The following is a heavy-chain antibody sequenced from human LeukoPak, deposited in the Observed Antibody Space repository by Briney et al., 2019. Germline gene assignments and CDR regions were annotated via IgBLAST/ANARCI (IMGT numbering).Heavy chain of an antibody. CDR3: ARGFIYCSSTSCYEY. D-gene: IGHD2-2*01. CDR2: IVVGSGNT. CDR1: GFTFTSSA. Sequence: SVKVSCTASGFTFTSSAVQWVRQARGQRLEWIGWIVVGSGNTNYAQKFQERVTITRDMSTSTAYMELSSLRSEDTAVYYCARGFIYCSSTSCYEYWGQGTLVTVST. J-gene: IGHJ4*02. V-gene: IGHV1-58*01.